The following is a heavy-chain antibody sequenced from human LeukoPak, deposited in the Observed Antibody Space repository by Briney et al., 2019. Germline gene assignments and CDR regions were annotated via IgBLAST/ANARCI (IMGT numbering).Heavy chain of an antibody. J-gene: IGHJ4*02. Sequence: SETLSLTCTVSGGSISSSSYYWGWIRQPPGKGLEWIGYIYYSGSTNYNPSLKSRVTISVDTSKNQFSLKLSSVTAADTAVYYCARKSFHSSSYDFWGQGTLVTVSS. D-gene: IGHD6-13*01. CDR3: ARKSFHSSSYDF. V-gene: IGHV4-61*05. CDR2: IYYSGST. CDR1: GGSISSSSYY.